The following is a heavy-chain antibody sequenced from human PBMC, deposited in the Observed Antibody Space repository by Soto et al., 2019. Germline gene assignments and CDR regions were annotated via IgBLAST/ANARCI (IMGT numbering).Heavy chain of an antibody. V-gene: IGHV1-18*01. CDR3: ARGVVMITFGGVISYAFDI. Sequence: QVHLVQSGAEVKKPGASVKVSCKASGYTFTSYGISWVRQAPGQGLEWMGWISAYNGNTNYAQKLQGRVTMTTDTSTSTAYMELRSLRSDDKAVYYCARGVVMITFGGVISYAFDIWGLGTMVTVSS. J-gene: IGHJ3*02. D-gene: IGHD3-16*02. CDR1: GYTFTSYG. CDR2: ISAYNGNT.